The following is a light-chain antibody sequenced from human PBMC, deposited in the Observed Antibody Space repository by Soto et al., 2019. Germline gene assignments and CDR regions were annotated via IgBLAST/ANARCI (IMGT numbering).Light chain of an antibody. CDR2: GNS. Sequence: QSVLTQPPSVSGSPGQSVTISCTGTSSDVGSYNRVSWYQQLPGTAPKLLIYGNSNRPSGVPDRFSGSKSGTSASLAITGLQAEDEADYYCQSYDSSLSGYWVFGGGTKLTVL. V-gene: IGLV1-40*01. J-gene: IGLJ3*02. CDR3: QSYDSSLSGYWV. CDR1: SSDVGSYNR.